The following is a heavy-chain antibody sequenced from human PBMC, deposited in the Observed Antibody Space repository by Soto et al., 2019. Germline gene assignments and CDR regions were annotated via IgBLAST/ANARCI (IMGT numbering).Heavy chain of an antibody. Sequence: GGSLRLSCAASGFTFSSYGMHWVRQAPGKGLEWVAVIWYDGSNKYYADSVKGRFTISRDNSKNTLYLQMNSLRAEDTAVYYCARGSRITIFDDWFDPWGQGTLVTVS. CDR1: GFTFSSYG. D-gene: IGHD3-3*01. CDR3: ARGSRITIFDDWFDP. J-gene: IGHJ5*02. CDR2: IWYDGSNK. V-gene: IGHV3-33*01.